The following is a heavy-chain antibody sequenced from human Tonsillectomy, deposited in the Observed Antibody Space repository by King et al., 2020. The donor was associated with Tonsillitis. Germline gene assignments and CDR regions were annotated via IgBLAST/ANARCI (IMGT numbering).Heavy chain of an antibody. Sequence: QVQLVESGGGLVKPGGSLRLSCAASGFTFSDYYMSWIRPAPVKGREWSSYISSNPSYTNYAYSVKGRFTISRYNAKNSLYLQMNSLRAEDTAVYFCVREDWYIDGLVDNWGLGTLVTVSS. CDR2: ISSNPSYT. J-gene: IGHJ4*02. CDR3: VREDWYIDGLVDN. D-gene: IGHD3-9*01. V-gene: IGHV3-11*05. CDR1: GFTFSDYY.